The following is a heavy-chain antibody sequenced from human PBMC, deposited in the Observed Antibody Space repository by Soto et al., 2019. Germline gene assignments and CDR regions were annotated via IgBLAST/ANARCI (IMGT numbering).Heavy chain of an antibody. J-gene: IGHJ4*02. CDR3: ARVYMVRGTIIRYFDY. V-gene: IGHV4-4*02. D-gene: IGHD3-10*01. CDR1: GGSISSSNW. CDR2: IYHSGST. Sequence: QVQLQESGQGLVKPSGTLSLTCAVSGGSISSSNWWSWVRQPPGKGLEWIGKIYHSGSTNYNPSLKSRVTISVDKSKNQFSLKLSSVTAADTAVYYCARVYMVRGTIIRYFDYWGQGTLVTVSS.